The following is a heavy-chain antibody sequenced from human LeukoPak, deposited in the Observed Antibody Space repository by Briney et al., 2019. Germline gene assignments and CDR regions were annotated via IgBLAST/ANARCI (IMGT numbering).Heavy chain of an antibody. CDR1: GFTFSNYA. CDR3: VKGTRVTTAYYYYCMDV. J-gene: IGHJ6*02. CDR2: IPSNGGST. Sequence: GRSLRLSCSASGFTFSNYAMHWVRQAAGKGLEYDSAIPSNGGSTSYTDSVKGRFTISRDNSENTLYFQMNSLRAEDTAVYYCVKGTRVTTAYYYYCMDVWGQGTTVTVSS. V-gene: IGHV3-64D*06. D-gene: IGHD4-17*01.